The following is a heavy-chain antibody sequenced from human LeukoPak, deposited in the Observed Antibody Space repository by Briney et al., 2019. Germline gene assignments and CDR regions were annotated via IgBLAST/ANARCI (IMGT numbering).Heavy chain of an antibody. CDR2: IYSGGST. CDR3: ARPYSSGWYVLDY. J-gene: IGHJ4*02. V-gene: IGHV3-53*01. CDR1: GFTVTGSY. D-gene: IGHD6-19*01. Sequence: GGSPRLSCAASGFTVTGSYMSWVRQAPGKGLEWVSVIYSGGSTYYADSVKGRFTISRDSSKNTLHLQMNSLRAEDTAVYYCARPYSSGWYVLDYWGQGTLVTVSS.